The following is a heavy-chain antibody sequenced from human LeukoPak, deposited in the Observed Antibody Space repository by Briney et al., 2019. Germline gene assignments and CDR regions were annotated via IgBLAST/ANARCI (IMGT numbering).Heavy chain of an antibody. J-gene: IGHJ6*03. D-gene: IGHD3-10*01. CDR3: AREGGGYGSDLLWGMSPYYYYYMDV. Sequence: GGSLRLSCAASGFTFSSYSMNWVRQAPGKGLEWVSSISSSSSYIYYADSVKGRFTISRDNAKNSLYMQMNSLRAEDTAVYYCAREGGGYGSDLLWGMSPYYYYYMDVWGKGTTVTVSS. CDR1: GFTFSSYS. CDR2: ISSSSSYI. V-gene: IGHV3-21*01.